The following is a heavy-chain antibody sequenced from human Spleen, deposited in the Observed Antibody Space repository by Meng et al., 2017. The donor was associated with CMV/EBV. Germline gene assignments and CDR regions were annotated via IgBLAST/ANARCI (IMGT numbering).Heavy chain of an antibody. V-gene: IGHV4-31*02. D-gene: IGHD2-15*01. J-gene: IGHJ2*01. Sequence: SGGSSSWSWIRQHPGRGLEWIGYIYYSVSTYYNPSIKSRVTISVDTSKTQFSLKLSSVTAADTAVYYCARGLYYSGGSCYSVRYFDLWGRGTLVTVSS. CDR3: ARGLYYSGGSCYSVRYFDL. CDR1: SGGSSS. CDR2: IYYSVST.